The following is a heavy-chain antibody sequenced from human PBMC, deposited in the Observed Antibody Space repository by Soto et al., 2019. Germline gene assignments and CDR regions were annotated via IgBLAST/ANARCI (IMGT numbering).Heavy chain of an antibody. CDR3: AKDVDSGMVRGVTLDY. CDR1: GFTFSSYA. D-gene: IGHD3-10*01. CDR2: ISGSGGST. V-gene: IGHV3-23*01. J-gene: IGHJ4*02. Sequence: GGSLRLSCAASGFTFSSYAMSWVRQAPGKGLEWVSAISGSGGSTYYADSVKGRFTISRDNSKNTLYLQMNSLRAEDTAVYYCAKDVDSGMVRGVTLDYWGQGTLVTVSS.